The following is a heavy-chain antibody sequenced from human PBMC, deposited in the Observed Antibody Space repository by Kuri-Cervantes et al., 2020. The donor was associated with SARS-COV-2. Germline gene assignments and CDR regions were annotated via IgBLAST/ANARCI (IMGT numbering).Heavy chain of an antibody. CDR2: IYYSGST. J-gene: IGHJ4*02. V-gene: IGHV4-59*01. CDR3: ARVAYSGYFFDY. Sequence: GSLRLSYTVSGGSISSYYWSWIRQPPGKGLEWIGYIYYSGSTNYNPSLKSRVTISVDTSKSQFSLKLSSVTAADTAVYYCARVAYSGYFFDYWGQGTLVTVSS. CDR1: GGSISSYY. D-gene: IGHD5-12*01.